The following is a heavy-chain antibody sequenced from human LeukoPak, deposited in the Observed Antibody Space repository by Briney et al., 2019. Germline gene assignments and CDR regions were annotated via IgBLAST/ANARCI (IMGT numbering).Heavy chain of an antibody. CDR2: ISGSGDAT. V-gene: IGHV3-23*01. CDR1: GFTFSSYS. CDR3: AKDMRLIYGDYIIDY. J-gene: IGHJ4*02. Sequence: GGSLRLSCAASGFTFSSYSMNWVRQAPGKGLEWVSTISGSGDATYYAESVKGQFTISRDNSKNTLYLQMNSLRAEDTAVYYCAKDMRLIYGDYIIDYWGQGTLVTVSS. D-gene: IGHD4-17*01.